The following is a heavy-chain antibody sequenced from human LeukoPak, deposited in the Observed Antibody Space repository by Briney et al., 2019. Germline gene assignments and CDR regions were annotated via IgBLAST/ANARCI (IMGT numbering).Heavy chain of an antibody. J-gene: IGHJ4*02. D-gene: IGHD3-3*01. Sequence: ASVKVSCKVSGYTLTELSMHWVRQAPAKGLEWMGGFDPEDGETIYAQKFQGRVTMTEDTSTDTAYMELSSLRSEDTAVYYCATAIFGVLPFDYWGQGTLVTVSS. V-gene: IGHV1-24*01. CDR3: ATAIFGVLPFDY. CDR2: FDPEDGET. CDR1: GYTLTELS.